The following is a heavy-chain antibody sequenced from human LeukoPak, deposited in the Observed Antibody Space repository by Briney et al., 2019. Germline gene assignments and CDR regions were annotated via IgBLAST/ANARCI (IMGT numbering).Heavy chain of an antibody. V-gene: IGHV4-34*01. CDR1: GGSFSGYY. CDR3: ARRGRVAGTGYYYGMDV. Sequence: PSETLSLTCAVYGGSFSGYYWSWIRQPPGKGLEWIGEINHSGSTNYNPSLKSRVTISVDTSKNQFSLKLSSVTAADTAVYYCARRGRVAGTGYYYGMDVWGKGTTVTVSS. CDR2: INHSGST. J-gene: IGHJ6*04. D-gene: IGHD6-19*01.